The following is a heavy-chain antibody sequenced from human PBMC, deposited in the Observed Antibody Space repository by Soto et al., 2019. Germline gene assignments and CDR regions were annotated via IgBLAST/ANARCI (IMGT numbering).Heavy chain of an antibody. J-gene: IGHJ4*02. CDR1: GFTFSSYS. Sequence: GGSLRLSCAASGFTFSSYSMSWIRQAPGKGLEWVSSISSSSSYIYYADSVKGRFTISRDNAKNSLYLQMNSLRAEDTAVYYCARVEYSYGSFDDWGQGTPVTVSS. D-gene: IGHD5-18*01. CDR3: ARVEYSYGSFDD. CDR2: ISSSSSYI. V-gene: IGHV3-21*01.